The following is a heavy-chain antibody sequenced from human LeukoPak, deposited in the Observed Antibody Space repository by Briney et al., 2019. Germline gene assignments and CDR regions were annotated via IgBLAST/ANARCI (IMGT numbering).Heavy chain of an antibody. D-gene: IGHD1-26*01. Sequence: SETLSLTCTVSGGSFSSSSYYWGWIRQPPGKGLEWSGSIYYSGSTYYNPSLKSRVTISVDTSKNQFSLKLSSVTAADTAVYYCARDPGVGATTVGFDYWGQGTLVTVSS. J-gene: IGHJ4*02. CDR3: ARDPGVGATTVGFDY. V-gene: IGHV4-39*07. CDR1: GGSFSSSSYY. CDR2: IYYSGST.